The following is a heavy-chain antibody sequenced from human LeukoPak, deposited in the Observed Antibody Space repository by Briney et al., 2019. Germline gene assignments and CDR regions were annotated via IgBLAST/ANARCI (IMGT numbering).Heavy chain of an antibody. V-gene: IGHV3-23*01. CDR1: GFTFTSHA. CDR3: ARDLSGPSFY. D-gene: IGHD2-15*01. Sequence: GGSLRLSCEASGFTFTSHAMNWVRQAPGKGLEWVSSIGGSGGSTYYADSVKGRFTISRDNSKNTLYLQMNSLRVEDTAVYYCARDLSGPSFYWGQGTLVTVSS. CDR2: IGGSGGST. J-gene: IGHJ4*02.